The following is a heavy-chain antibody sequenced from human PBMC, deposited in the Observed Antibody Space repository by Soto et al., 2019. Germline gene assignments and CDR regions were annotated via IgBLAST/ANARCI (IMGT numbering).Heavy chain of an antibody. CDR3: ARVKGGANDGLDI. CDR1: GFTFSNYA. V-gene: IGHV3-23*01. D-gene: IGHD6-25*01. CDR2: ISSSGDNT. J-gene: IGHJ3*02. Sequence: EVQLLESGGGLVQPGGSLRLSCAASGFTFSNYAMTWVRQAPGKGLEWVSGISSSGDNTYYPNSVRGRFTISRDNSKDTLFLQMSSLRAEDTAAYYCARVKGGANDGLDIWGQGTMVTVSS.